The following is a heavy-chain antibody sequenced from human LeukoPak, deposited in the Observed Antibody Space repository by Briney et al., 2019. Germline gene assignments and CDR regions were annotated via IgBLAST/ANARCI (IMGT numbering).Heavy chain of an antibody. V-gene: IGHV3-49*04. CDR3: GRGPIQLWLHNGIDV. D-gene: IGHD5-18*01. CDR2: IRSKAYRGTI. J-gene: IGHJ6*02. Sequence: TGGSLGLSCTASGFTFGDHAMSWVRQAPGKGLEWVGFIRSKAYRGTIEYAASVKGRFTISRDDSESIAYLQMNSLKIEDTAVYYCGRGPIQLWLHNGIDVWGPGTTVIVSS. CDR1: GFTFGDHA.